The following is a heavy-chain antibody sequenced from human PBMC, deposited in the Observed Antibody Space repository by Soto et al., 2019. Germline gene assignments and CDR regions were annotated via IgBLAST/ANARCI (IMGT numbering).Heavy chain of an antibody. CDR3: ARENSSSSLYYYYGMDV. D-gene: IGHD6-6*01. V-gene: IGHV1-69*01. CDR2: IIPIFGTA. J-gene: IGHJ6*02. Sequence: QVRLVQSGAEVKKPGSSVKVSCKASGGTFSSYAISWVRQAPGQGLEWMGGIIPIFGTANYAQKFQGRVTITADESTSTAYMELSSLRSEDTAVYYCARENSSSSLYYYYGMDVWGQGTTVTVSS. CDR1: GGTFSSYA.